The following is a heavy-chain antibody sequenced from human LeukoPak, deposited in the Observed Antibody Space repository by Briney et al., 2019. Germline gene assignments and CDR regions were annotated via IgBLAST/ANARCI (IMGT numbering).Heavy chain of an antibody. CDR3: ARSWGLYYFDY. J-gene: IGHJ4*02. D-gene: IGHD7-27*01. Sequence: ASVKVSCKASGYTFTSYAMHWVRQAPGQRLEWMEWINAGNGNTKYSQKFQGRVTITRDTSASTAYMELSSLRSEDTAVYYCARSWGLYYFDYWGQGTLVTVSS. V-gene: IGHV1-3*01. CDR1: GYTFTSYA. CDR2: INAGNGNT.